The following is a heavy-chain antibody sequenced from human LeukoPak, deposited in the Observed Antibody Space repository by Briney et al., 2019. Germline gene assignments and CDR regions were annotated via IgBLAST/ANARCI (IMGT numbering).Heavy chain of an antibody. D-gene: IGHD6-13*01. V-gene: IGHV1-2*02. J-gene: IGHJ4*02. CDR3: ARQNRAAAAFEY. Sequence: ASVNVSCKASGYTFTGYYMHWVRQAPGQGLEWMGWINPNSGGTNYAQKFQGRVTMTRDTSISTACMELSRLRSDDTAVYYCARQNRAAAAFEYWGQGTLVTVSS. CDR2: INPNSGGT. CDR1: GYTFTGYY.